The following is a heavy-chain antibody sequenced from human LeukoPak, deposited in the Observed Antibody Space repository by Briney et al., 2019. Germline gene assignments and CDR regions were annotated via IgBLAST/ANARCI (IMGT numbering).Heavy chain of an antibody. D-gene: IGHD4-17*01. CDR3: VKGATVTTRPNFDY. CDR2: ISGGGGTT. V-gene: IGHV3-23*01. CDR1: GFTFSIYA. Sequence: GGSLRLSCAASGFTFSIYAMTWVRQAPGKGLEWVSVISGGGGTTYYGDSVKGRFTISRDNSKNTLFLQMNSLRVEDTATYYCVKGATVTTRPNFDYWGQGTVVTVSS. J-gene: IGHJ4*02.